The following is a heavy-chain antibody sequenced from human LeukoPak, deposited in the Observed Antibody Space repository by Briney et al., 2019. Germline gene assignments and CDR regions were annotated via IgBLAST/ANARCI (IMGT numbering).Heavy chain of an antibody. Sequence: GGSLRLSCAASGFTFSSYDMHWVRQAPGKGLEWVAVISYDGSNKYYADSVKGRFTISGDDSKNTLYLQMNSLRAEDTAVYYCARQARVAGTGFDYWGQGTLVTVSS. CDR3: ARQARVAGTGFDY. J-gene: IGHJ4*02. V-gene: IGHV3-30-3*01. CDR2: ISYDGSNK. D-gene: IGHD6-19*01. CDR1: GFTFSSYD.